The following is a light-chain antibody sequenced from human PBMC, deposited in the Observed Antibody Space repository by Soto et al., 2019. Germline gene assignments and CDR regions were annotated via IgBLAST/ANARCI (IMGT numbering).Light chain of an antibody. V-gene: IGKV3-15*01. CDR1: QNIVTN. CDR2: DAS. J-gene: IGKJ1*01. CDR3: QQRSNWLWT. Sequence: IVMTQSPVTLSVSPGERATLSCRASQNIVTNLAWYQQKPGQAPRLVIYDASTRATDIPARFSGSGFGTEFILTISSLQSADFAVYYCQQRSNWLWTFGQGTKVDIK.